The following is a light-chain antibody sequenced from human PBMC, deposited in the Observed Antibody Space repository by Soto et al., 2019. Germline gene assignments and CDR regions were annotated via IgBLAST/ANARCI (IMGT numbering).Light chain of an antibody. CDR2: DAS. V-gene: IGKV1-5*01. CDR3: QHYKAFSPWT. J-gene: IGKJ1*01. Sequence: DIQMTQSPSALSASVGDXVXXXXRXSQNISSWLAWYQQKAGKAPKSLIYDASSLESGVPSRMSGSGSGTEFTLTITNLQPDDSATYYCQHYKAFSPWTFGQGTKVDIK. CDR1: QNISSW.